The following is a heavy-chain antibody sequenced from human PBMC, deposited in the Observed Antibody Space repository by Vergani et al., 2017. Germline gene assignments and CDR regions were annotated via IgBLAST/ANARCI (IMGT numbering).Heavy chain of an antibody. CDR2: IDPSDSYT. Sequence: EVQLVQSGAELKKPGESLRISCKGSGYSFTSYWISWVRQMPGKGLEWMGRIDPSDSYTNYSPSFQGHVTISADKSISTAYLQWSSLKASDTAMYYCARQGGLSGSYYSWYFDLWGRGTLVTVSS. J-gene: IGHJ2*01. CDR3: ARQGGLSGSYYSWYFDL. D-gene: IGHD1-26*01. V-gene: IGHV5-10-1*03. CDR1: GYSFTSYW.